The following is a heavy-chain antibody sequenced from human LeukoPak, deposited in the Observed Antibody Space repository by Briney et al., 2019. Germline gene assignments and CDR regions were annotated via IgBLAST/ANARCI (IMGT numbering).Heavy chain of an antibody. CDR3: ARTKSSGYSFDY. CDR1: GGAFSGNY. CDR2: INHSGST. J-gene: IGHJ4*02. D-gene: IGHD3-22*01. Sequence: SETLSLTCAVYGGAFSGNYWSWIRQPPGKGLEWIGEINHSGSTNYNPSLKSRVTISVDTSKNQFSLKLSSVTAADTAVYYCARTKSSGYSFDYWGQGTLVTVSS. V-gene: IGHV4-34*01.